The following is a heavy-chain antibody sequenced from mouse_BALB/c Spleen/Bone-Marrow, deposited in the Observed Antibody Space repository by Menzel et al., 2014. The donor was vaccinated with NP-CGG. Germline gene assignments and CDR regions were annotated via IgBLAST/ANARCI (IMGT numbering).Heavy chain of an antibody. J-gene: IGHJ1*01. CDR2: ISSGSTVI. CDR3: ARGGNWDDFDD. CDR1: GFTFRSFG. V-gene: IGHV5-17*02. D-gene: IGHD4-1*01. Sequence: DVMLVESGGGLVQPGGSRKLSCAASGFTFRSFGMHWVRQAPEKGLEWVAYISSGSTVIFYADTVKGRFTISKDNPKNTLFLQMTSLRAEDTAMYYCARGGNWDDFDDWGAGTTVTVSS.